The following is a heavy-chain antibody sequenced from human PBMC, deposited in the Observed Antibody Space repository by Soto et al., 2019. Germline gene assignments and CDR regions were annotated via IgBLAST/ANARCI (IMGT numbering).Heavy chain of an antibody. CDR2: IYSDGGT. D-gene: IGHD4-17*01. V-gene: IGHV3-66*01. CDR1: GFTVSNNY. Sequence: PGGSLRLSCAASGFTVSNNYLSWVRQAPGKELQWVSLIYSDGGTDYAESVKGRFTISRDNSKNTLYLQMNSLKAEDTAIYYCATRMTTAPYWGQGTLVTVSS. CDR3: ATRMTTAPY. J-gene: IGHJ4*02.